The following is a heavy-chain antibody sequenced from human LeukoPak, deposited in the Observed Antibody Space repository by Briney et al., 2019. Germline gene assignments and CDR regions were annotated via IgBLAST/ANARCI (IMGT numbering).Heavy chain of an antibody. D-gene: IGHD4-17*01. J-gene: IGHJ6*02. CDR1: GGSISSGGYY. Sequence: SETLSLTCTVSGGSISSGGYYWSWIRQHPGKGLEWIGYIYYSGSTYYNPSLKSRVTISVDTSKNQFSLKLSSVTAADTAVYYCARGTFYGVAYYYYYGMDVWGQGTTVTVSS. V-gene: IGHV4-31*03. CDR2: IYYSGST. CDR3: ARGTFYGVAYYYYYGMDV.